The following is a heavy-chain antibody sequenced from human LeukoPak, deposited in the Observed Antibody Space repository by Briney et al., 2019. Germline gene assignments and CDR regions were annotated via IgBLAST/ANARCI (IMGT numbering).Heavy chain of an antibody. V-gene: IGHV3-7*04. Sequence: GGSLRLSCAASGFIFSSYGMHWVRQAPGKGLEWVANIKQDGSEKYYVDSVKGRFIISRDNAKNSLFLQMNSLRAEDTALYYCARDRSRGPSYADYWGQGTLVTVSS. J-gene: IGHJ4*02. CDR3: ARDRSRGPSYADY. D-gene: IGHD5/OR15-5a*01. CDR2: IKQDGSEK. CDR1: GFIFSSYG.